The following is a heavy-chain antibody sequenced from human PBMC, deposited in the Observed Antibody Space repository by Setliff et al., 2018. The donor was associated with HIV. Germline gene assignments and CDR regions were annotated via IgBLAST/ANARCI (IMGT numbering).Heavy chain of an antibody. Sequence: PSETLSLTCAVYGGSFSAYYWSWSRQSPEMGLEWIAEISHSGSTYYNPSLQGRVTMFFDTSEDHFSLRLSSVTAADTAVYYCASRWGSYYDTNGHPFDYWGQGTLVTVSS. CDR2: ISHSGST. V-gene: IGHV4-34*01. CDR3: ASRWGSYYDTNGHPFDY. D-gene: IGHD3-22*01. CDR1: GGSFSAYY. J-gene: IGHJ4*02.